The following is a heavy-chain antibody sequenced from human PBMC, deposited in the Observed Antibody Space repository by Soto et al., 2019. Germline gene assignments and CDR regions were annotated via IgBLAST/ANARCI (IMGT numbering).Heavy chain of an antibody. CDR3: AHIKTGYWHLALDGPFDY. V-gene: IGHV2-5*02. CDR1: GFSLSASGVG. J-gene: IGHJ4*02. D-gene: IGHD3-3*02. Sequence: QITLKESGPALIGATQTLTLTCSFSGFSLSASGVGVGWIRQSPGKALEWLALIYRDDERRYPPSRTTRVSISHDAARSQVVLTMTNVGPVDTGTYYCAHIKTGYWHLALDGPFDYCGQGTLVTVSS. CDR2: IYRDDER.